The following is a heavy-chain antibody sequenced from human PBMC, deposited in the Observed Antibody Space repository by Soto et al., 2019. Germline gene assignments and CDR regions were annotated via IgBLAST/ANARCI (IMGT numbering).Heavy chain of an antibody. J-gene: IGHJ1*01. CDR2: IFYSGTT. CDR3: ALRVPI. V-gene: IGHV4-31*01. Sequence: QVQLQESGPGLVKPSQTLSLTCTVSGGSISSGGYFWSWIRQPPGKGFEWIGNIFYSGTTYYNPSPKSQGPLSVETSKDQFSLKPSPVTDTDRDVYYCALRVPIWGQGTLITVPS. CDR1: GGSISSGGYF. D-gene: IGHD3-16*01.